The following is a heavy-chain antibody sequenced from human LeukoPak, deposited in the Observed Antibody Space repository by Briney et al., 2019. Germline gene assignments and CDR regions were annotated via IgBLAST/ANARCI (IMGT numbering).Heavy chain of an antibody. Sequence: GGSLRLSCAASGFIFSDYTMAWVRQAPGKGLEWVSSISGRSSSIKYTESLRGRITISRDNTKNSLYLQMNTPRDEDTALYYCARDRQAWGWFDPWGQGTLVTVSS. D-gene: IGHD7-27*01. CDR1: GFIFSDYT. J-gene: IGHJ5*02. CDR3: ARDRQAWGWFDP. V-gene: IGHV3-21*01. CDR2: ISGRSSSI.